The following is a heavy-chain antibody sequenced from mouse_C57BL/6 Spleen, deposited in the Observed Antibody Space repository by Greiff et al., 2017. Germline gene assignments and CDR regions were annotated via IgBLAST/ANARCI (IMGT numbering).Heavy chain of an antibody. CDR3: ARDSDGSSHY. CDR2: ISSASSTI. J-gene: IGHJ2*01. Sequence: EVKLVESGGGLVKPGGSLKLSCAASGFTFSDYGMHWVRQAPEKGLEWVAYISSASSTISYSDTVKGRFTLSRDNAKNTLFLQMTSLRSEDTAMYYCARDSDGSSHYWGQGTTLTVSS. V-gene: IGHV5-17*01. D-gene: IGHD1-1*01. CDR1: GFTFSDYG.